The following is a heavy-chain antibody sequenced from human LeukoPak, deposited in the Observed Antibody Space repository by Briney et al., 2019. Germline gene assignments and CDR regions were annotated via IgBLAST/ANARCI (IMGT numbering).Heavy chain of an antibody. D-gene: IGHD4-11*01. CDR2: IWSDGTNQ. CDR1: GFTFSHCG. Sequence: PGGSLRLSCAAAGFTFSHCGMHWVRQAPGKGLEWVAVIWSDGTNQYYADSVKGRFTISRDDSGNTVYLQMNSLRPEDTGVYYCAKDAQRGFDYSNSLESWGQGTPVTVST. CDR3: AKDAQRGFDYSNSLES. V-gene: IGHV3-33*06. J-gene: IGHJ5*01.